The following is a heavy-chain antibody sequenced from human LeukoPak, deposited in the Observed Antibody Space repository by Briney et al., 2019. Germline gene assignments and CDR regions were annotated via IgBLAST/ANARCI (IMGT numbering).Heavy chain of an antibody. D-gene: IGHD5-12*01. CDR3: ATGLPGDYDYNCFDS. V-gene: IGHV4-4*07. Sequence: PSETLSLTCTVSGGSISSNYWSWIRQPAGKGLAWIGRIHGTGNTRSNPSLKSRITMSIDTSKNQFSLELSSVTAADTAVYFCATGLPGDYDYNCFDSWGQGTLVTVSS. CDR1: GGSISSNY. CDR2: IHGTGNT. J-gene: IGHJ4*02.